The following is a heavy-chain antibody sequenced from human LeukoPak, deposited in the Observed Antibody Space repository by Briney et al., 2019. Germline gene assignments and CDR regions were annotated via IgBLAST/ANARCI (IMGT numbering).Heavy chain of an antibody. CDR2: INPSGGST. CDR1: GYTFTSYY. V-gene: IGHV1-46*01. D-gene: IGHD1-26*01. J-gene: IGHJ4*02. Sequence: PVASVKVSCKASGYTFTSYYIHWVRQAPGQGLEWMGMINPSGGSTTYAQKFQGRVTMTRDTSTSTLYMELSSLRSEDTAVYYCATGKLVGSTGYYFDYWGQGTLVTVSS. CDR3: ATGKLVGSTGYYFDY.